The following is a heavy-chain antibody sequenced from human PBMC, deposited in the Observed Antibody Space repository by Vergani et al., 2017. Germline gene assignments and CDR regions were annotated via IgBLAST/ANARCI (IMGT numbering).Heavy chain of an antibody. CDR2: INHSGST. CDR1: GGSFSGYY. D-gene: IGHD3-22*01. V-gene: IGHV4-34*01. J-gene: IGHJ4*02. Sequence: QVQLQQWGAGLLKPSETLSLTCAVYGGSFSGYYWSWIRQPPGKGLEWIGEINHSGSTNYNPSLKSRVTISVDTSKNQFSLKLSSVTAADTAVYYCATSSGVGYYDSSGYPDWGQGTLVTVSS. CDR3: ATSSGVGYYDSSGYPD.